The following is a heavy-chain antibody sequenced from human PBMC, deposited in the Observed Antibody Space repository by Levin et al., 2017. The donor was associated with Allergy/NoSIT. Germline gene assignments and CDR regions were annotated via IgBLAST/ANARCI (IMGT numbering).Heavy chain of an antibody. D-gene: IGHD3-3*01. Sequence: GESLKISCAASGFTFSSYEMNWVRRAPGKGLEWVSYISSTGSTIYSADSVKGRFTISRDNAKNSLYLHMNSLRAEDTAVYYCARQLGNFWSGYNYVDCWGQGTLVTVSS. CDR2: ISSTGSTI. V-gene: IGHV3-48*03. J-gene: IGHJ4*02. CDR1: GFTFSSYE. CDR3: ARQLGNFWSGYNYVDC.